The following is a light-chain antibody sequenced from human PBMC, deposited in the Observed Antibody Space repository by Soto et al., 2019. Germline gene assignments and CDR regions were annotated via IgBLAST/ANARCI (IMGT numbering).Light chain of an antibody. CDR2: AAS. J-gene: IGKJ1*01. CDR3: QQSYSTPWT. V-gene: IGKV1-39*01. CDR1: QTISSW. Sequence: DVQMTQSPSTLSGSVGDRVTITCRASQTISSWLAWYQQKPGKAPKLLIYAASSLQSGVPSRFSGSGSGTDFTLTISSLLPEDFATYYCQQSYSTPWTFGQGTKVDIK.